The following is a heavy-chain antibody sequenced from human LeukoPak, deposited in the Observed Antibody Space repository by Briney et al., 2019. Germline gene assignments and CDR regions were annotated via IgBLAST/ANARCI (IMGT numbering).Heavy chain of an antibody. D-gene: IGHD3-22*01. J-gene: IGHJ4*02. CDR3: ARDLYTYYYDSSGYPPHNPFDY. CDR2: ISAYNGNT. Sequence: ASVKVSCKASGYTFTSYGISWVRQAPGQGLEWMGWISAYNGNTNYGKKFQGRVTMTTDTSTSTAYMELRSLRSDDTAVYYCARDLYTYYYDSSGYPPHNPFDYWGQGTLVTVSS. V-gene: IGHV1-18*01. CDR1: GYTFTSYG.